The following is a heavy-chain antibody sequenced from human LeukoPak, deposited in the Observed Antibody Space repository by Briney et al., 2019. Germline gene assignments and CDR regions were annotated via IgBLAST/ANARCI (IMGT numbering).Heavy chain of an antibody. Sequence: GGSLRLSCAASGFTFSSYGMHWVRQAPGKGLEWVAFIRYDGSNKYYADSVKGRFTISRDNSKNTLYLQMNSLRAEDTAVYYCAKDKGGRIVGATTFDYWGLGTLVTVSS. V-gene: IGHV3-30*02. CDR2: IRYDGSNK. CDR1: GFTFSSYG. CDR3: AKDKGGRIVGATTFDY. D-gene: IGHD1-26*01. J-gene: IGHJ4*02.